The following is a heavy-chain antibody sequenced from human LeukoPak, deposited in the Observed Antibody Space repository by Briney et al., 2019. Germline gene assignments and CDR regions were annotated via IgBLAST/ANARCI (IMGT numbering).Heavy chain of an antibody. D-gene: IGHD3-3*01. J-gene: IGHJ6*03. CDR3: ARDVRSYDFWSGPPDYYMDV. V-gene: IGHV3-53*01. Sequence: GGSLRLSCAASGFTFSSYSMNWVRQAPGKGLEWVSVIYSGGSTYYADSAKGRFTISRDNSKNTLYLQMNSLRAEDTAVYYCARDVRSYDFWSGPPDYYMDV. CDR1: GFTFSSYS. CDR2: IYSGGST.